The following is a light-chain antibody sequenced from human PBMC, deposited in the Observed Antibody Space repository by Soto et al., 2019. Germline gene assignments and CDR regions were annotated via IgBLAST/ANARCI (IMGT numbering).Light chain of an antibody. CDR1: QTINNF. Sequence: IXMTQSPSSLXAXXGDRVTVXXXASQTINNFLNWYHQKPGKAPKLLIYGAXSXQSGVPSRFXXGGXGTTFTLTINSVQPEDFGXYYCQQSHSSPRTFGQGTTV. J-gene: IGKJ1*01. CDR2: GAX. V-gene: IGKV1-39*01. CDR3: QQSHSSPRT.